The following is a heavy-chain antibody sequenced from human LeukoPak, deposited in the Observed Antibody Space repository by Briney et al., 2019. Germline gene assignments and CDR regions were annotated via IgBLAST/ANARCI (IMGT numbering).Heavy chain of an antibody. V-gene: IGHV1-69*05. CDR2: IIPIFGTA. CDR3: ARERGNEMATPTSFDY. J-gene: IGHJ4*02. D-gene: IGHD5-24*01. CDR1: GGTFSSYA. Sequence: SVKVSCKASGGTFSSYAISWVRQAPGQGLEWMGGIIPIFGTANYAQKTQGRVTITTDESTSTAYMELSSLRSEDTAVYYCARERGNEMATPTSFDYWGQGTLVTVSS.